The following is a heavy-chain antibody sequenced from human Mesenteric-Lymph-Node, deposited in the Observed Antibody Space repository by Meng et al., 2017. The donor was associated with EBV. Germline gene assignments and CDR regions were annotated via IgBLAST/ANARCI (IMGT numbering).Heavy chain of an antibody. CDR2: LYWDDDE. CDR3: AHRPAFGELLDY. Sequence: QITLKESGPTLVKPTQTLTLSCTFSGFSLSTFGVGVGWVRQPPGKALEWLGVLYWDDDERYSPSLRSRLTITKDTSKNQVFLTMTNMDPVDTATYYCAHRPAFGELLDYWGQGTLVTVSS. CDR1: GFSLSTFGVG. V-gene: IGHV2-5*02. D-gene: IGHD3-10*01. J-gene: IGHJ4*02.